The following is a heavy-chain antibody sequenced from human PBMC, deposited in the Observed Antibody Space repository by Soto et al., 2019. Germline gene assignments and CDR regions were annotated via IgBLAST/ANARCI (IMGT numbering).Heavy chain of an antibody. CDR1: GYSFTSYW. D-gene: IGHD1-26*01. CDR2: IYPGDSDT. CDR3: ARHLSDPQINYSYSGRAV. Sequence: GESLKISCKGSGYSFTSYWIGWVRQMPGKGLEWMGIIYPGDSDTRYSPSFQGQVTISADKSISTAYLQWSSLKASDTAMYYRARHLSDPQINYSYSGRAVGAQGTTVTAPS. J-gene: IGHJ6*02. V-gene: IGHV5-51*01.